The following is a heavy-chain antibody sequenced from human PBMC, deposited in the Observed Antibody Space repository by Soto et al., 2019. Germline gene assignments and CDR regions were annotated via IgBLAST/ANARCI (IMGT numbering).Heavy chain of an antibody. CDR1: GGTFSSYT. CDR2: IIPILGIA. V-gene: IGHV1-69*08. Sequence: QVQLVQSGAEVKKPGSSVKVSCKASGGTFSSYTISWVRQAPGQGLEWMGRIIPILGIANYAQKFQGRVXXPADKATSTAXXEXSXXRSEDTAVYYCARDYDYYDSSGYQYRTGDYYGMDVWGQGTTVTVSS. D-gene: IGHD3-22*01. CDR3: ARDYDYYDSSGYQYRTGDYYGMDV. J-gene: IGHJ6*02.